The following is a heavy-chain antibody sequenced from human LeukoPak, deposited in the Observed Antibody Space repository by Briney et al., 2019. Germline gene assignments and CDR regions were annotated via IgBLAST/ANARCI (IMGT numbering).Heavy chain of an antibody. CDR1: GYTFTSSG. Sequence: GGSVKVSCKASGYTFTSSGIHWVRQAAGQGLEWVGLIKPTSGRTGYAQKFQGRVTMTADNSISTLYMDLSSLTFDDTAVFYCARGRSGLAAARTYDYWGQGTLITVSS. CDR2: IKPTSGRT. CDR3: ARGRSGLAAARTYDY. D-gene: IGHD6-13*01. J-gene: IGHJ4*02. V-gene: IGHV1-8*02.